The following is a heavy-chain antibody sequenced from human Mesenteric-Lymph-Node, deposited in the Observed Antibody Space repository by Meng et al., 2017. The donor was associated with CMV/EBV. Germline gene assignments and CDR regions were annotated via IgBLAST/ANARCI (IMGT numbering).Heavy chain of an antibody. CDR3: ARDPLVRGRIQYYFDY. CDR2: INPGNGNT. V-gene: IGHV1-3*01. Sequence: SGYTFNAYIRHWVRQAPGQRPEWMGWINPGNGNTKYSQNFEGRVTITRDTSATTAYMELTSLRSEDTAVYYCARDPLVRGRIQYYFDYWGQGTLVTVSS. J-gene: IGHJ4*02. D-gene: IGHD3-10*01. CDR1: GYTFNAYI.